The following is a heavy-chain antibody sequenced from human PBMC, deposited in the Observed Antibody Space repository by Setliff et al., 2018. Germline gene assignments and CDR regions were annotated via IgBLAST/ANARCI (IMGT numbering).Heavy chain of an antibody. CDR2: IYYSGST. V-gene: IGHV4-39*07. Sequence: KPSETLSLTCTVSGGPISSSSYYWGWIRQPPGKGLEYIGSIYYSGSTNYNPSLKSRVTISVDTSKNQFSLKLSSVTAADTALYYCTVYNTGSSKDHYWGQGTPVTVSS. CDR3: TVYNTGSSKDHY. D-gene: IGHD2-8*02. J-gene: IGHJ4*02. CDR1: GGPISSSSYY.